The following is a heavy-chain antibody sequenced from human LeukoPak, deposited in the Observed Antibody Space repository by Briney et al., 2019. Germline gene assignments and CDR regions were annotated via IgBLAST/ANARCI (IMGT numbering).Heavy chain of an antibody. CDR1: GGSISSYY. J-gene: IGHJ6*02. CDR3: ARESGYDFPYYYYYGMDV. CDR2: IYYSGST. D-gene: IGHD5-12*01. Sequence: SETLSLTCTVSGGSISSYYWSWIRQPPGKGLEWIGYIYYSGSTNYNPSLKSRVTMSVDTSKNQFSLKLSSVTAADTAVYYCARESGYDFPYYYYYGMDVWGQGTTVTVSS. V-gene: IGHV4-59*01.